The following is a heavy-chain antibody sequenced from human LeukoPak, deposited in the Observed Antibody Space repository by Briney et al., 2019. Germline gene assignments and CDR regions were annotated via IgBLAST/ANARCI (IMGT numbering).Heavy chain of an antibody. CDR1: GFTVDDYA. D-gene: IGHD5-18*01. Sequence: GGSQRLSCAAAGFTVDDYAMHWVRQAPGKCLECVSGISRKSCCICYAHPMKGRFPIYRGNAKNSLHLQMNSLRAEDTALYYCAQIARHHRYGRRYFDYWGQRTLVPLPS. CDR3: AQIARHHRYGRRYFDY. J-gene: IGHJ4*02. CDR2: ISRKSCCI. V-gene: IGHV3-9*01.